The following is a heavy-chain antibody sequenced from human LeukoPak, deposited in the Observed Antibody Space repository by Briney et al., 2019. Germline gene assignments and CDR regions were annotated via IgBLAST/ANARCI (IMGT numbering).Heavy chain of an antibody. CDR3: RRLERLMSSDHF. J-gene: IGHJ4*02. V-gene: IGHV1-2*06. CDR1: GYTFTGYY. Sequence: ASVKVSCKASGYTFTGYYIHWVRQAPRQGLEWMGRINPISGGRNYAQKFQGRVSMTTHTPFNTAYMELNRLTYDDTSVYYCRRLERLMSSDHFWARGTPVPVSS. D-gene: IGHD2-8*01. CDR2: INPISGGR.